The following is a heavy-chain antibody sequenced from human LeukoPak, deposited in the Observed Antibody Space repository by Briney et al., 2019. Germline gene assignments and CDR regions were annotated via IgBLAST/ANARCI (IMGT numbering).Heavy chain of an antibody. CDR3: AKDRYSYGYSPFDY. V-gene: IGHV3-23*01. Sequence: GGSLRLSCAASGFTFSSHAMSRVRQAPGKGLEWVSGISGNGGSTYYSDSVKGRFTMSRDNSKKTISLQMNSLRAEDTAVYYCAKDRYSYGYSPFDYWGQGTLVTVSS. D-gene: IGHD5-18*01. CDR1: GFTFSSHA. J-gene: IGHJ4*02. CDR2: ISGNGGST.